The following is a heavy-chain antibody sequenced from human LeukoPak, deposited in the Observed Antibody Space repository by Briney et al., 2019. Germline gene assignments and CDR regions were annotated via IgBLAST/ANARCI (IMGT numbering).Heavy chain of an antibody. D-gene: IGHD3-10*01. J-gene: IGHJ4*02. Sequence: GGSLRLSCAASGSSFINYAMSWVRQAPGKGLEWVSAIGGSGTRTYNADSVKGRFTISRDNSKNTLYLQMNSLRAEDTAVYYCAKDRGSTWFGGFDYWGQGTLVTVSS. V-gene: IGHV3-23*01. CDR1: GSSFINYA. CDR2: IGGSGTRT. CDR3: AKDRGSTWFGGFDY.